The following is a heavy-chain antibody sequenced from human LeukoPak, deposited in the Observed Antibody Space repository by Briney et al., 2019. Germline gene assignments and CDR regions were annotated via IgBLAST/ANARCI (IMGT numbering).Heavy chain of an antibody. Sequence: PGGSLRLSCAASGFTFSGSAMHWVRQASGKGLKWVGRIRSKANSYATAYAASVKGRFTISRDDSKNTAYLQMNSLKTEDTAVYYCASPFCSNGVCYPGYWGQGTLVTVSS. J-gene: IGHJ4*02. CDR1: GFTFSGSA. V-gene: IGHV3-73*01. CDR2: IRSKANSYAT. D-gene: IGHD2-8*01. CDR3: ASPFCSNGVCYPGY.